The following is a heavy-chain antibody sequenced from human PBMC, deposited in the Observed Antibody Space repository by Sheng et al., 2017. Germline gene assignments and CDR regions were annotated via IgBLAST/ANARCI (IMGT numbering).Heavy chain of an antibody. CDR2: IYSGGST. J-gene: IGHJ3*02. Sequence: EVQLVESGGGLIQPGGSLRLSCAASGFNVGSNYMSWVRQAPGEGLEWLSVIYSGGSTYYADSVKGRFTISRDKSKNMLFLQMNSLRAEDTAVYYCAKSSCYDDKAFDIWGQGTMVTVSS. CDR1: GFNVGSNY. CDR3: AKSSCYDDKAFDI. V-gene: IGHV3-53*01. D-gene: IGHD3-22*01.